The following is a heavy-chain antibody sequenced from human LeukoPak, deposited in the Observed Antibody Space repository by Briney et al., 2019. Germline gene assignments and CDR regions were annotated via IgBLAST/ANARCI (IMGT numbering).Heavy chain of an antibody. Sequence: PSETLSLTCAVYGGSFSGYYWSWIRQPPGKGLEWIGEINHSGSTNYNPSLKSRVTISVDTSKNQFSLKLSSVTAADTAVYYCASSVGGRFDYWGQGTLVTVSS. CDR3: ASSVGGRFDY. D-gene: IGHD6-19*01. CDR1: GGSFSGYY. J-gene: IGHJ4*02. CDR2: INHSGST. V-gene: IGHV4-34*01.